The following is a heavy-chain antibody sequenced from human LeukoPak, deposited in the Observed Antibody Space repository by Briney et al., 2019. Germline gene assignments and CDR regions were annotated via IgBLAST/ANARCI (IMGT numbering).Heavy chain of an antibody. V-gene: IGHV3-21*01. J-gene: IGHJ6*02. CDR1: GFTFSSYS. CDR2: ISSSSSYI. D-gene: IGHD5-18*01. CDR3: ARVVDTAMGMDV. Sequence: GGSLRPSCAASGFTFSSYSMNWVRQAPGKGLEWVSSISSSSSYIYYADSVKGRFTISRDNAKNSLYLQMNSLRAEDTAVYYCARVVDTAMGMDVWGQGTTVTVSS.